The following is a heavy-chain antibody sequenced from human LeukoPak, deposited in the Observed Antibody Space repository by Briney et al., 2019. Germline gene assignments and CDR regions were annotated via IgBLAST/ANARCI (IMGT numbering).Heavy chain of an antibody. V-gene: IGHV3-66*01. CDR3: AKSYYDFWSGYYQTFDY. Sequence: GGSLRLSCVASGFTVSSNYMSWVRQAPGKGLEWVSVIYNDGSSYYADSVKGRFTISRDNSKNTLYLQMNSLRAEDTAVYYCAKSYYDFWSGYYQTFDYWGQGTLVTVSS. J-gene: IGHJ4*02. CDR2: IYNDGSS. D-gene: IGHD3-3*01. CDR1: GFTVSSNY.